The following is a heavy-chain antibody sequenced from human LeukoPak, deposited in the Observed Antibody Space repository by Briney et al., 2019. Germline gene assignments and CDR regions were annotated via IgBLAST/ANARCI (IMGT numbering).Heavy chain of an antibody. D-gene: IGHD5-24*01. CDR2: INPNSGGT. V-gene: IGHV1-2*02. Sequence: GASVKVSCKASGYTFTGYHMHWVRQAPGQGLEWMGWINPNSGGTNYAQKFQGRVTMTRDTSISTAYMELSRLRSDDTAVYYCAREGRDGYKNYFDYWGQGTLVTVSS. CDR3: AREGRDGYKNYFDY. CDR1: GYTFTGYH. J-gene: IGHJ4*02.